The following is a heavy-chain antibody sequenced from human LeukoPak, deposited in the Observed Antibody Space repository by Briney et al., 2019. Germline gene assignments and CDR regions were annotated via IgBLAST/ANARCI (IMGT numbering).Heavy chain of an antibody. CDR2: ISSSSSYT. Sequence: KTGGSLSFSCAASGFTFSDYYMSWIRQAPGKGLEWVSYISSSSSYTNYADSVKGRFTISRDNAKNSLYLQMNSLRAEDTAVYYCASTIFGVVTQDAFDIWGQGAMVTVSS. CDR3: ASTIFGVVTQDAFDI. V-gene: IGHV3-11*06. J-gene: IGHJ3*02. D-gene: IGHD3-3*01. CDR1: GFTFSDYY.